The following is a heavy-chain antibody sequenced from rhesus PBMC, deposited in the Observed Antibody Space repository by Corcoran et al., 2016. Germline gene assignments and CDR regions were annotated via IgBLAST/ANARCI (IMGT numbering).Heavy chain of an antibody. J-gene: IGHJ5-2*02. V-gene: IGHV4-173*01. D-gene: IGHD4-29*01. CDR1: GGSISSNY. CDR2: IAGSDGVT. CDR3: ARTYGSNQKYNSLDV. Sequence: QLQLQESGPGLVKPSETLSLTCAVSGGSISSNYWSWIRQPPGKGLEWIVRIAGSDGVTSYNTHLKSRVTTSTDTSKNQFSLKLSSVTAADTAVYYCARTYGSNQKYNSLDVWGRGVLVTVSS.